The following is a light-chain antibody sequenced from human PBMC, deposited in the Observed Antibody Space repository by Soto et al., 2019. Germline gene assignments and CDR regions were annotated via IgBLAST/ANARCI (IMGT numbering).Light chain of an antibody. CDR1: QSISAG. Sequence: DIQMTQSPSTLSAYVGDRVTITCRASQSISAGLAWYQQKPGKAPKLLIYKASSLESGVPSRFSGSGSGTEFTLTISSLQPDDFATYYCQQYNNYGSWTFGQGTKVEIK. CDR2: KAS. CDR3: QQYNNYGSWT. J-gene: IGKJ1*01. V-gene: IGKV1-5*03.